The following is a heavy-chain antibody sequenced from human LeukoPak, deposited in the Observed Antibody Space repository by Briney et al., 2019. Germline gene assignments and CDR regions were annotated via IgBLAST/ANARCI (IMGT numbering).Heavy chain of an antibody. J-gene: IGHJ4*02. CDR2: ISSSSSYI. D-gene: IGHD3/OR15-3a*01. CDR3: ARDWTDANAVGRALDY. CDR1: GFTFSSYS. Sequence: PGGSLRLSCAASGFTFSSYSMNWVRQAPGKGLEWVSSISSSSSYIYYADSVKGRFTISRDNAENSLYLQMNSLRAEDTALYYCARDWTDANAVGRALDYWGQGTLVTVSS. V-gene: IGHV3-21*04.